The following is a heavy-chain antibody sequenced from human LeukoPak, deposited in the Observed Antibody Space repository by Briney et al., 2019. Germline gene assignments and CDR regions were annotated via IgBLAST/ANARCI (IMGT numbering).Heavy chain of an antibody. CDR1: GGSISTYY. CDR3: ARNYYDSSGYYFNYFDY. J-gene: IGHJ4*02. CDR2: SHYSGST. D-gene: IGHD3-22*01. Sequence: KPSETLSLTCTVSGGSISTYYWTWIRQPPGKGLEWIGFSHYSGSTNYNPSLKSRVTISVDTSTNQFSLKLSSVTAADTAVYYCARNYYDSSGYYFNYFDYWGQGTLVTVSS. V-gene: IGHV4-59*08.